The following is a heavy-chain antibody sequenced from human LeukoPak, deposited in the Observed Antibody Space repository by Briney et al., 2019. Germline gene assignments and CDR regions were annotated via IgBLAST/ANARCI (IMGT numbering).Heavy chain of an antibody. CDR3: ASGYYGDYGVFDY. CDR1: GGSITSGIYY. V-gene: IGHV4-61*02. Sequence: PSQTLSLTCTVSGGSITSGIYYWGWIRQPAGKGLEWIGRLYTDGSTRYNPALKSRVTISVDKSKNQFSLKLSSVTAADTAVYYCASGYYGDYGVFDYWGQGTLVTVSS. D-gene: IGHD4-17*01. CDR2: LYTDGST. J-gene: IGHJ4*02.